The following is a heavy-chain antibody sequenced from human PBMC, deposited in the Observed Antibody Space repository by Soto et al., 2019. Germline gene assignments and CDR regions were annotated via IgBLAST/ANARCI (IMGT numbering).Heavy chain of an antibody. J-gene: IGHJ6*02. D-gene: IGHD4-4*01. V-gene: IGHV1-69*12. CDR3: AAPPMATLTYYYGMDV. CDR1: GGTFSSYA. CDR2: IIPIFGTA. Sequence: QVQLVQSGAEVKKPGSSVKVSCKASGGTFSSYAISWVRQAPGQGLEWMGGIIPIFGTANYAQKFQGRVTITADESTSTAYMELSRLRYEDTAVYYCAAPPMATLTYYYGMDVWGQGTTVTVSS.